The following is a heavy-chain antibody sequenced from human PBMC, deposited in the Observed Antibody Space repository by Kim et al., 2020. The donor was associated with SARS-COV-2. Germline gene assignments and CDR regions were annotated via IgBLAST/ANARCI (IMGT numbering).Heavy chain of an antibody. CDR2: ISSSGSDI. CDR3: TRGHRGLDY. Sequence: GGSLRLSCTVSGLTLSNYYMSWMRQAPGKGLEWVSYISSSGSDIYYADSVKGRFTISRDNAKNSLYLQMNSLRVDDTAVYYCTRGHRGLDYWGQGTLVTVSS. J-gene: IGHJ4*02. CDR1: GLTLSNYY. V-gene: IGHV3-11*01.